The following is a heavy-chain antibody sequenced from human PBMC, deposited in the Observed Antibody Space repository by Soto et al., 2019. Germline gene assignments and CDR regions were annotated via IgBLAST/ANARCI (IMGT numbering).Heavy chain of an antibody. CDR3: AREGVSSSWYNYYGMDV. V-gene: IGHV4-59*02. CDR2: VFYTGST. J-gene: IGHJ6*02. Sequence: PSETLSLTCTVSGDSVNSYFWNWIRQPPGKGLEWIGNVFYTGSTNYNPSLERRVTISVDTSKNQFSLKLSSVTAADTAVYYCAREGVSSSWYNYYGMDVWGQGTTVTVSS. CDR1: GDSVNSYF. D-gene: IGHD6-13*01.